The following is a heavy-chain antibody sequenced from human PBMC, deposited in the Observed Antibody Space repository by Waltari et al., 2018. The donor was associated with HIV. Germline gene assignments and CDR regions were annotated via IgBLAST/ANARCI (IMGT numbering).Heavy chain of an antibody. D-gene: IGHD6-19*01. CDR3: ARVGTGWDGSFYYYGMDV. J-gene: IGHJ6*02. V-gene: IGHV4-34*01. CDR2: INHSETT. Sequence: QVQLQQWGAGLLKPSETLSLTCAVYGGSVSGYYWSWIRKPPGKGLEWIGEINHSETTNYTPALKGRVTISVYTSKNQFSLKVNSVTAADTALYFCARVGTGWDGSFYYYGMDVWGQGTTVAVSS. CDR1: GGSVSGYY.